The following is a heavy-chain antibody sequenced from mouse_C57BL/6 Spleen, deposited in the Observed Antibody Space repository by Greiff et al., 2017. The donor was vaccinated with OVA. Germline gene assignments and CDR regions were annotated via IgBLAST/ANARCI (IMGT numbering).Heavy chain of an antibody. CDR3: ARLYEYDDASYAMDY. CDR2: ISSGSSTI. J-gene: IGHJ4*01. CDR1: GFTFSDYG. Sequence: EVQLVESGGGLVKPGGSLKLSCAASGFTFSDYGMHWVRQAPEKGLEWVAYISSGSSTIYYADTVKGRFTISRDNAKNTLFRQMTSLRSEDTAMYYCARLYEYDDASYAMDYWGQGTSVTVSS. V-gene: IGHV5-17*01. D-gene: IGHD2-4*01.